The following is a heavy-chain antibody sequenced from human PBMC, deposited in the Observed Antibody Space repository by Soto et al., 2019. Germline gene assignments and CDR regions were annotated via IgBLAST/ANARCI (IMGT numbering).Heavy chain of an antibody. J-gene: IGHJ4*02. V-gene: IGHV3-11*04. D-gene: IGHD3-9*01. CDR1: GFTFSDYY. CDR2: ISSSSSTI. Sequence: GSLRLSCAASGFTFSDYYMSWIRQAPGKGLEWVSYISSSSSTIYYADSVKGRFTISRDNAKNSLYLQMNSLRAEDTAVYYCARVRTPSAYYDIFLSLQTGPAYFDYWGQGTLVTVSS. CDR3: ARVRTPSAYYDIFLSLQTGPAYFDY.